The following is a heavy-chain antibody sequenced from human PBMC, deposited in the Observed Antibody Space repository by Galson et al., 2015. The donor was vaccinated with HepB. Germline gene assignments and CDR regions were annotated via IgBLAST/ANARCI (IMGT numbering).Heavy chain of an antibody. V-gene: IGHV3-20*04. D-gene: IGHD1-26*01. CDR1: GFTFDDYG. J-gene: IGHJ6*02. Sequence: SLRLSCAASGFTFDDYGMSWVRQAPGKGLEWVSGISWSGGSTGYADSVKGRFTISRDNAKNSLYLQMNSLRAEDTALYYCARDGLGRGSYYYYGMDVWGQGTTVTVSS. CDR3: ARDGLGRGSYYYYGMDV. CDR2: ISWSGGST.